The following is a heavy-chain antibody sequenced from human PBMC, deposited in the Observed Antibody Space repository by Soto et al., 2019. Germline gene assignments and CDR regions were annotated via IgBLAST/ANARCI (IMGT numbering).Heavy chain of an antibody. V-gene: IGHV3-11*01. D-gene: IGHD4-17*01. CDR3: ARGTDYGDYLQKQRSNGFDP. CDR2: ISSSGSTI. Sequence: GGSLRLSCAASGFTFSDYHMSWIRQAPGKGLEWVSYISSSGSTIYYADSVKGRFTISRDNAKNSLYLQMNSLRAEDTAVYYCARGTDYGDYLQKQRSNGFDPWGQGTLVTVSS. J-gene: IGHJ5*02. CDR1: GFTFSDYH.